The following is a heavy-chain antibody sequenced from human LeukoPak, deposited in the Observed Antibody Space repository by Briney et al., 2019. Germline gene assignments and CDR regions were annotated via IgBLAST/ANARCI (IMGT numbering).Heavy chain of an antibody. Sequence: PGGSLRLPCAASGFNFNTYSMNWVRQAPGKGLEWVSSISGSSSYIYYADSVKGRFTISRDNAKNSVYLQMSSLRAEDTAVYYCARLQWLQTGRDFFDYWGQGTLVTVSS. V-gene: IGHV3-21*01. J-gene: IGHJ4*02. D-gene: IGHD6-19*01. CDR2: ISGSSSYI. CDR3: ARLQWLQTGRDFFDY. CDR1: GFNFNTYS.